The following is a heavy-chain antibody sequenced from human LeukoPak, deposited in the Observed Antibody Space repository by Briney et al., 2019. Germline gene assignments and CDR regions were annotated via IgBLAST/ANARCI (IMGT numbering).Heavy chain of an antibody. CDR3: ARLPLAGFLEWLFSDAFDI. CDR2: INHSGST. D-gene: IGHD3-3*01. J-gene: IGHJ3*02. CDR1: GGSFSGYY. V-gene: IGHV4-34*01. Sequence: PSETLSLTRAVYGGSFSGYYWSWIRQPPGKGLEWIGEINHSGSTNYNPSLKSRVTISVDTPKNQFSLKLSSVTAADTAVYYCARLPLAGFLEWLFSDAFDIWGQGTMVTVSS.